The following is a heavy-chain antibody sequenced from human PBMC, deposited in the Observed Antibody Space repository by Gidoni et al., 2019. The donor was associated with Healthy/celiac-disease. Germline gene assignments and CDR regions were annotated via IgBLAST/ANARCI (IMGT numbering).Heavy chain of an antibody. Sequence: QLQLQASGPGLVKPSETLSLTCTVSGGSLSSSSYYWGWIRQPPGKGLEWIGSIYYSGSTYYNPSLKSRVTISVDTSKNQFSLKLSSVTAADTAVYYCASNWGWGGWFDPWGQGTLVTVSS. J-gene: IGHJ5*02. D-gene: IGHD7-27*01. CDR2: IYYSGST. CDR3: ASNWGWGGWFDP. V-gene: IGHV4-39*01. CDR1: GGSLSSSSYY.